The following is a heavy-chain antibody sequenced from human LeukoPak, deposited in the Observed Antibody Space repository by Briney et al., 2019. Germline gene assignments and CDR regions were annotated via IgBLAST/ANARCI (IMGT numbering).Heavy chain of an antibody. Sequence: GGSLRLSCAASGFTFSSYEMDWVRQAPGKGLEWVGRTRNKADSYTTEYAASVKGRFTISRDDSKNSLYLQMNSLKTEDTAVYYCARAWQSHSKSYSGGPPDAFDIWGQGTMVTVSS. CDR2: TRNKADSYTT. V-gene: IGHV3-72*01. CDR1: GFTFSSYE. J-gene: IGHJ3*02. D-gene: IGHD1-26*01. CDR3: ARAWQSHSKSYSGGPPDAFDI.